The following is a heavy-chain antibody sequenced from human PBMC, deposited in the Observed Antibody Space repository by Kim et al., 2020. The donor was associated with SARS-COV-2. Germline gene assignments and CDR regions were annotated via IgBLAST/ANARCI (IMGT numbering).Heavy chain of an antibody. CDR2: ISSSGSTI. CDR3: ARTTRIPYYYYMDV. J-gene: IGHJ6*03. Sequence: GGSLGLSCAASGFTFSDYYMSWIRQAPGKGLEWVSYISSSGSTIYYADSVKGRFTISRDNAKNSLYLQMNSLRAEDTAVYYCARTTRIPYYYYMDVWGKGTTVTVSS. V-gene: IGHV3-11*01. D-gene: IGHD2-15*01. CDR1: GFTFSDYY.